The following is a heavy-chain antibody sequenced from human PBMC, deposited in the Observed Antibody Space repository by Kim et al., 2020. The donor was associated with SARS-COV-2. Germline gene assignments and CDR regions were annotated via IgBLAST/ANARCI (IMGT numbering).Heavy chain of an antibody. V-gene: IGHV5-51*01. J-gene: IGHJ4*02. D-gene: IGHD3-3*01. CDR1: GFNFTEFW. CDR2: IYPYDYDI. Sequence: GESMKSSCKAAGFNFTEFWIGWVRQISGKGMEWNGIIYPYDYDIRYSPSFQGQVTISADEPISTADLKWGSLKASATAMYYCAIQHPTFAFDFWGQGTLVAVSS. CDR3: AIQHPTFAFDF.